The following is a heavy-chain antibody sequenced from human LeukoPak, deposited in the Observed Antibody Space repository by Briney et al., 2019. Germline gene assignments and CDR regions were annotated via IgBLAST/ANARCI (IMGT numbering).Heavy chain of an antibody. CDR3: TRHIAAAGPDY. CDR1: GYSSTSHW. D-gene: IGHD6-13*01. CDR2: IYAGDSGT. Sequence: GESLKISCRGSGYSSTSHWIGWVRQMPGKGLEWMAIIYAGDSGTRISPSFQGQVTISADKSISTAYLQWSSLKASDTAIYYCTRHIAAAGPDYWGQGTLVTVSS. V-gene: IGHV5-51*01. J-gene: IGHJ4*02.